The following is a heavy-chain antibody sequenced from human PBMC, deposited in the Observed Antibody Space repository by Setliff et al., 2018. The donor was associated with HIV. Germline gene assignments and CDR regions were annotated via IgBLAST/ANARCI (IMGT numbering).Heavy chain of an antibody. J-gene: IGHJ6*03. CDR2: IYYSGST. D-gene: IGHD1-26*01. Sequence: SETLSLTCTVSGGSISSHYWSWIRQPPGKRLEWIGYIYYSGSTNYNPSLKSRVTISVDTSKNQFSLKLSSVTAADTAVYYCARQSSGRQLYYYYMDVWGKGTTVTVSS. V-gene: IGHV4-59*11. CDR1: GGSISSHY. CDR3: ARQSSGRQLYYYYMDV.